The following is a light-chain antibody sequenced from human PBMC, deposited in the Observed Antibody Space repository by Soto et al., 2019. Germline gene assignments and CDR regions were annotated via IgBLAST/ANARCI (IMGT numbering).Light chain of an antibody. CDR2: DVS. CDR1: SRDVGGYNS. J-gene: IGLJ1*01. CDR3: SSYTTGGSHV. Sequence: QSVLTQPASVSGSPGLSIAISCTGTSRDVGGYNSVSWYQQQPGKVPKLMIYDVSNRPSGVSHGFSGSKSGNTASLTISGLQAEDEGDYYCSSYTTGGSHVFGTGTKLTVL. V-gene: IGLV2-14*01.